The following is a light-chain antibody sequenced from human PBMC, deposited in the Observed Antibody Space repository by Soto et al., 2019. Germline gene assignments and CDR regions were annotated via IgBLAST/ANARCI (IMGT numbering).Light chain of an antibody. CDR2: DAS. Sequence: IVLTQSPATLSLWPGETAILSCRASQTVSSYLRWYQHKPGQAPRLLIYDASKRAPGIPARFSGSGSGTDFPLTISSLEPEDFAVYYCQQRSTSLTFGQGTRLEIE. CDR3: QQRSTSLT. V-gene: IGKV3-11*01. CDR1: QTVSSY. J-gene: IGKJ5*01.